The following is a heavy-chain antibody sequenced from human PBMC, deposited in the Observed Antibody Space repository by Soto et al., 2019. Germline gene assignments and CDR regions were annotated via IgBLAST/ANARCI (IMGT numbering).Heavy chain of an antibody. J-gene: IGHJ4*02. V-gene: IGHV3-7*03. Sequence: EVQLVESGGGLVQPGGSLRLSCAASGFTFSSYWMSWVRQAPGKGLEWVAHTRQDGGQEYYVDSVKGRFTISRDNAKNSLYLQMNSLRVEETAVYYCARYPNPTVAGLPFDLWGQGTLVTVSS. D-gene: IGHD6-19*01. CDR3: ARYPNPTVAGLPFDL. CDR2: TRQDGGQE. CDR1: GFTFSSYW.